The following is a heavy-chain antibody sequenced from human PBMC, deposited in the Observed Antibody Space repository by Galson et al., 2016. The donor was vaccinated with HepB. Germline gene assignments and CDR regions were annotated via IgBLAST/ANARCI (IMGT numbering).Heavy chain of an antibody. J-gene: IGHJ6*02. CDR1: GFTFSSYY. Sequence: SLRLSCAASGFTFSSYYMHWVRQAPGKGLVWVSRINRDESSTSYADYVKGRFTTSRDNAKNTLYLQMNSLRAEDTAVYYCARDPSYYSGMDVWGQGITVTVSS. V-gene: IGHV3-74*01. CDR3: ARDPSYYSGMDV. CDR2: INRDESST.